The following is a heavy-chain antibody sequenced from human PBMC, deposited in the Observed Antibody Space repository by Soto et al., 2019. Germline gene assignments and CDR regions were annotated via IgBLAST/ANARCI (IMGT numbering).Heavy chain of an antibody. CDR2: ISDSGATK. V-gene: IGHV3-48*02. CDR1: GFTFSNCG. J-gene: IGHJ6*01. Sequence: EVQLVESGGGLVQPGGSLRLSCAASGFTFSNCGMNWVRQTPGKGLEWVSYISDSGATKHYADSVKGRFTISRDNGKDSLYLQMNSLRDEDTAVYFCARCSRNSCYSYGVDVW. D-gene: IGHD2-15*01. CDR3: ARCSRNSCYSYGVDV.